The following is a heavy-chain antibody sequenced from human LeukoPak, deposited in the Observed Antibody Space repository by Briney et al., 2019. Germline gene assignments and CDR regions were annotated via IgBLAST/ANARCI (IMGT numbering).Heavy chain of an antibody. Sequence: PGGSLRLSCSASGFTFSSYSMNWVRQAPGKGLEWVSSISSSSSYIYYADSVKGRFTISRDNAKNSLYLQMNSLRAEDTAVYYCASKGSSGYYGPFDYWGQGTLVTVSS. CDR2: ISSSSSYI. J-gene: IGHJ4*02. CDR1: GFTFSSYS. D-gene: IGHD3-22*01. CDR3: ASKGSSGYYGPFDY. V-gene: IGHV3-21*01.